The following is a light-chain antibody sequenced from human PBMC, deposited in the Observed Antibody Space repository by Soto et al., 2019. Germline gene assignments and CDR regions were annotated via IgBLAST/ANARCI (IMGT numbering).Light chain of an antibody. J-gene: IGLJ1*01. Sequence: QSVLTQPASVSGSPGQSITISCTGTSSDIGDSNYVSWYQQHPGKAPKLMIYDVTSRPSGVSHRFSGSKSGNTASLTISGLQAEDEADYYCSSYASSSALDVFGTGTKVTVL. CDR2: DVT. CDR3: SSYASSSALDV. CDR1: SSDIGDSNY. V-gene: IGLV2-14*03.